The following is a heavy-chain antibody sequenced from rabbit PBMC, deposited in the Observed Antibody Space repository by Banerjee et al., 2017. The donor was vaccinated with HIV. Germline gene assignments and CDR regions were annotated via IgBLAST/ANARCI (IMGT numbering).Heavy chain of an antibody. CDR1: GFDFSSYG. V-gene: IGHV1S47*01. Sequence: QEQLVESGGGLVQPGGSLKLSCKASGFDFSSYGVSWVRQAPGKGLEWIGYIDPVFGSTYYASWVNGRFTISSHNAQNTLYLQLNSLTAADTATYLCARDLAGVIGWNFNLWGQGTLVTVS. CDR3: ARDLAGVIGWNFNL. CDR2: IDPVFGST. D-gene: IGHD4-1*01. J-gene: IGHJ4*01.